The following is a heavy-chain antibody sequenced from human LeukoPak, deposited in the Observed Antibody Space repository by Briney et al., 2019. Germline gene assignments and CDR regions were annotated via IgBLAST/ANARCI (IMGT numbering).Heavy chain of an antibody. CDR1: GGSISSGSNS. J-gene: IGHJ4*02. D-gene: IGHD3-22*01. CDR3: ARESSGYPYYFDF. V-gene: IGHV4-61*02. CDR2: IYSSGST. Sequence: SETLSLTCTVSGGSISSGSNSWNWIRQPAGQDPEWIGRIYSSGSTSYNPSLKSRVTTSVDTSKKQFSLTLSSVTAANTAVYYCARESSGYPYYFDFWGQGTLVTLSS.